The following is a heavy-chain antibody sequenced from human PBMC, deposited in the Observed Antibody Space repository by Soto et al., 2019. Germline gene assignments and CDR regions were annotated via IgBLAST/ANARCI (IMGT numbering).Heavy chain of an antibody. CDR2: ISYDGSNK. Sequence: PGGSLRLSXAASGFTFSSYAMHWVRQAPGKGLEWVAVISYDGSNKYYADSVKGRFTISRDNSKNTLYLQMNSLRAEDTAVYYCVKAADWGQGTLVTVSS. V-gene: IGHV3-30-3*01. CDR1: GFTFSSYA. J-gene: IGHJ4*02. D-gene: IGHD6-25*01. CDR3: VKAAD.